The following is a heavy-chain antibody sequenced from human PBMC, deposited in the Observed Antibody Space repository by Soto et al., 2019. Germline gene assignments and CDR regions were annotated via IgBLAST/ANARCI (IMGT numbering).Heavy chain of an antibody. J-gene: IGHJ4*02. D-gene: IGHD6-13*01. CDR3: ARDVAAAGLDY. Sequence: QVQLVQSGAEVKKPGASVKVSCKASGYTFTSYAMHWVRQAPGQRLEWMGWINAGNGNTKYSQKFQGRVTITRDTYATTAYMELSSLRSEDTAVYYCARDVAAAGLDYWGQGTLVTVSS. CDR1: GYTFTSYA. CDR2: INAGNGNT. V-gene: IGHV1-3*01.